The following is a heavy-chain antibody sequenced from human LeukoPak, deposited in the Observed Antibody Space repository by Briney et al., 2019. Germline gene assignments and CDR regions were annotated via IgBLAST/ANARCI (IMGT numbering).Heavy chain of an antibody. D-gene: IGHD2-2*01. CDR3: ARDWGYCSSTSWYSAGDP. CDR2: IYSGGST. CDR1: GFTVSSNY. J-gene: IGHJ5*02. V-gene: IGHV3-66*02. Sequence: PGGSLRLSCAASGFTVSSNYMSWVRQAPGKGLEWVSVIYSGGSTYYADSVKGRFTISRDNSKNTLYLQMNSLRAEDTAVYYCARDWGYCSSTSWYSAGDPWGQGTLVTVSS.